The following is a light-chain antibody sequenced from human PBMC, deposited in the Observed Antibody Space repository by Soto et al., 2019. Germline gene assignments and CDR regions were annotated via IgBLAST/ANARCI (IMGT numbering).Light chain of an antibody. CDR3: SSYTSTTTRV. V-gene: IGLV2-14*03. Sequence: ALTQPASVSGSPGQSITISCTGTSSDVGGYNYVSWYQQHPGKGPKLMIYEVSNRPSGVSNRFSGSKSGNTATLTISGLQAEDEADYYCSSYTSTTTRVFGTGTKVTVL. CDR1: SSDVGGYNY. CDR2: EVS. J-gene: IGLJ1*01.